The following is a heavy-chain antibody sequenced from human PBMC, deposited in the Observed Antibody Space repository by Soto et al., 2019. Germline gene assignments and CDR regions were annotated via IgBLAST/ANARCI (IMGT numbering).Heavy chain of an antibody. Sequence: PSETLSLTCTVSGGSISSGGYYWSWVRQPPGKGLEWIGEIYHSGSTNYNPSLKSRVTISVDKSKNQFSLKLSSVTAADTAVYYCARVFPGFGVDYWGQGTPVTVSS. CDR2: IYHSGST. CDR3: ARVFPGFGVDY. V-gene: IGHV4-39*07. J-gene: IGHJ4*02. D-gene: IGHD3-10*01. CDR1: GGSISSGGYY.